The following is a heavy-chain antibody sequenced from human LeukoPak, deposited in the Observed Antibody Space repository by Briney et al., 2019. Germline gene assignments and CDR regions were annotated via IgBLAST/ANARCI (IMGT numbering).Heavy chain of an antibody. Sequence: SETLSLTCTVSGGSISSGGYYWSWIRQPAGKGLEWIGRIYTSGSTNYNPSLKSRVTMSVDTSKNQFSLKLSSVTAADTAVYYCARGFRGAVAGLLFDYWGQGTLVTVSS. CDR1: GGSISSGGYY. CDR3: ARGFRGAVAGLLFDY. D-gene: IGHD6-19*01. CDR2: IYTSGST. J-gene: IGHJ4*02. V-gene: IGHV4-61*02.